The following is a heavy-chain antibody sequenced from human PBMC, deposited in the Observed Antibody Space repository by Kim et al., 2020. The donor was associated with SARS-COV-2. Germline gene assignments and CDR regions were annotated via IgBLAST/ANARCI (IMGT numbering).Heavy chain of an antibody. D-gene: IGHD6-19*01. CDR2: ISGDGGST. J-gene: IGHJ6*02. V-gene: IGHV3-43*02. Sequence: GGSLRLSCAASGFTFDDYAMHWVRQAPGKGLEWVSLISGDGGSTYYADSVKGRFTISRDNSKNSLYLQMNSLRTEDTALYYCAKDGPKQWLAYYYYGMDVWGQGTTVTVSS. CDR3: AKDGPKQWLAYYYYGMDV. CDR1: GFTFDDYA.